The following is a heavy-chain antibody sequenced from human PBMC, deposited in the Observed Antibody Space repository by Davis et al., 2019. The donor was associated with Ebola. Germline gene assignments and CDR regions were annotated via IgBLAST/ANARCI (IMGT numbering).Heavy chain of an antibody. V-gene: IGHV4-59*01. Sequence: SETLSLTCTVSGGSISGDYWSWIRQPPGKGLGWIGYIHDSGSTNYNPSLKSRLTISVDTSKNQFSLKLSSVIAADTAVYYCARRGCSSTSCSITPMDYWGQGTLVTVSS. J-gene: IGHJ4*02. CDR1: GGSISGDY. D-gene: IGHD2-2*01. CDR3: ARRGCSSTSCSITPMDY. CDR2: IHDSGST.